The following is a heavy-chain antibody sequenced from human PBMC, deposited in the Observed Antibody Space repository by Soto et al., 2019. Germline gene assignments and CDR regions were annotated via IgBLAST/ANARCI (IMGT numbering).Heavy chain of an antibody. V-gene: IGHV1-18*01. D-gene: IGHD6-13*01. CDR1: GYTFTSYG. CDR2: ISAYNGNT. J-gene: IGHJ3*02. CDR3: AREYGSSSWYPSHAFDI. Sequence: ASLKVSGKASGYTFTSYGISWVRQAPGQGLEWMGWISAYNGNTNYAQKLQGRVTMTTDTSTSTAYMELRSLRSDDTAVYYCAREYGSSSWYPSHAFDIWGQGTMVTVSS.